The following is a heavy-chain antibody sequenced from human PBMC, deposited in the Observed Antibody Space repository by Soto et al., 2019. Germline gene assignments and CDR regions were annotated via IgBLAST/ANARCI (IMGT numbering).Heavy chain of an antibody. CDR1: GFTVSSNY. J-gene: IGHJ3*02. D-gene: IGHD3-10*01. CDR2: IYSGGST. V-gene: IGHV3-66*01. Sequence: GGSLRLSCAASGFTVSSNYMSWVRQAPGKGLEWVSVIYSGGSTYYADSVKGRFTISRDNSKNTLYLQMNSLRAEDTAVYYCARDTPQWFGEPHDAFDISGQGTMVTVSS. CDR3: ARDTPQWFGEPHDAFDI.